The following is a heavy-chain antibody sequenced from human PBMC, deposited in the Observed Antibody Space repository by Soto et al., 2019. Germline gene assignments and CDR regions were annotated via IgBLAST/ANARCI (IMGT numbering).Heavy chain of an antibody. CDR1: GGTFSRNA. V-gene: IGHV1-69*13. D-gene: IGHD4-17*01. CDR3: ARDGDYGDYYYYYYGMDV. Sequence: SVKVSCKASGGTFSRNAISWVRQAPGQGLEWMGGIIPFFHAPNYAQKFQGRVTITADESTSIAYMELSSLRSEDTAVYYCARDGDYGDYYYYYYGMDVWGQGTTVTVSS. J-gene: IGHJ6*02. CDR2: IIPFFHAP.